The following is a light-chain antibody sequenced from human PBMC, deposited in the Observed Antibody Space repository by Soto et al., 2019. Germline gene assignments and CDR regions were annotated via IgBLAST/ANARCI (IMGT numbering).Light chain of an antibody. CDR3: QQYHNWPPQYT. Sequence: EIVMTQSPASLSVSPGDGATLSCRASHSVASNVAWYQQKPGQGPRLLIHGASTRAVGVPARFSGSGSGTDFTRNISRLQSEDFAVYYCQQYHNWPPQYTFGQGTKLQIK. CDR2: GAS. CDR1: HSVASN. V-gene: IGKV3-15*01. J-gene: IGKJ2*01.